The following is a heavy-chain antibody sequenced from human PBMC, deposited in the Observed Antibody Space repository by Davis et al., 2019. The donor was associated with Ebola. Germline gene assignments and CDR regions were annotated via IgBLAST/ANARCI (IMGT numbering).Heavy chain of an antibody. D-gene: IGHD3-3*01. CDR1: GGSFSGYY. J-gene: IGHJ6*02. Sequence: MPSETLSLTCAVYGGSFSGYYWSWIRQPPGKGLEWIGEINHSGSTNYNPSLKSRVTISADTSKNQFSLKLSSVTAADTAVYYCARFGYYRGYYGMDVWGQGTAVTVSS. V-gene: IGHV4-34*01. CDR2: INHSGST. CDR3: ARFGYYRGYYGMDV.